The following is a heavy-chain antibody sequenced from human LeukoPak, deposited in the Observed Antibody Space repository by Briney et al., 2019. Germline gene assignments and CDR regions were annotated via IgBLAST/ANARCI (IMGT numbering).Heavy chain of an antibody. CDR2: IYYSGST. CDR3: ARTEGPTDYGDYFDY. D-gene: IGHD4-17*01. CDR1: GVSISSYY. V-gene: IGHV4-59*13. Sequence: PSETLSPTCTVSGVSISSYYWSWIQRPQGKGHECIRYIYYSGSTNYNPSLQSRVTISVDTSKNQFSLKLSSVTAADTAVYYCARTEGPTDYGDYFDYWGQGTLVTVSS. J-gene: IGHJ4*02.